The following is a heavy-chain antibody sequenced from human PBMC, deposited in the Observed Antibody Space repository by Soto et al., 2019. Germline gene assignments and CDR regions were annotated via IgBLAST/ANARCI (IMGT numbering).Heavy chain of an antibody. CDR3: ARDPMGLTMVRGVLGY. Sequence: SETLSLTCTVSGGSISSGGYYWSWIRQPPGKGLEWIGEIYHSGSTNYNPSLKSRVTISVDKSKNQFSLKLSSVTAADTAVYYCARDPMGLTMVRGVLGYWGQGTLVTVSS. CDR2: IYHSGST. CDR1: GGSISSGGYY. V-gene: IGHV4-39*07. D-gene: IGHD3-10*01. J-gene: IGHJ4*02.